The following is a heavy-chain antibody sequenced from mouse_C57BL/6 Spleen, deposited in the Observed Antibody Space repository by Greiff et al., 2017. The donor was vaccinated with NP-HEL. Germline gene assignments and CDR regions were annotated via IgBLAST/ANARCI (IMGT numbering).Heavy chain of an antibody. CDR2: INPNNGGT. CDR1: GYTFTDYY. CDR3: ARWKVVADY. Sequence: EVQLQQSGPELVKPGASVKISCKASGYTFTDYYMNWVKQSHGKSLEWIGDINPNNGGTSYNQKFKGKATLTVDKSSSTAYMELRSLTSEDSAVYYCARWKVVADYWGQGTTLTVSS. V-gene: IGHV1-26*01. D-gene: IGHD1-1*01. J-gene: IGHJ2*01.